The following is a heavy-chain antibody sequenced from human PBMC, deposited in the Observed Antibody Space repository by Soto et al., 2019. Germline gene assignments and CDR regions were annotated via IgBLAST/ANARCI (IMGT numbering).Heavy chain of an antibody. CDR3: AKVSLTGTTRVDYYYYYGMDV. J-gene: IGHJ6*02. Sequence: PGGSLRLSCAASGFTFSSYAMSWVRQAPGKGLEWVSAISGSGGSTYYADSVKGRFTISRDNSKNTLYLQMNSLRAEDTAVYYCAKVSLTGTTRVDYYYYYGMDVWGQGTTVTVSS. V-gene: IGHV3-23*01. CDR1: GFTFSSYA. D-gene: IGHD1-7*01. CDR2: ISGSGGST.